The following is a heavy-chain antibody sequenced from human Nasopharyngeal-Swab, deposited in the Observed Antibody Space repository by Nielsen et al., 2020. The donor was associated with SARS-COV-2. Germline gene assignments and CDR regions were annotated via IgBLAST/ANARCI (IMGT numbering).Heavy chain of an antibody. D-gene: IGHD1/OR15-1a*01. Sequence: PGKGLDWIGNIYYTGSTYYNPSLKSRVTISVDTAKKQFSLKLSSVTAADTAVYYCARALTGTSDFDPWGQGTLVTVSS. CDR3: ARALTGTSDFDP. V-gene: IGHV4-59*13. CDR2: IYYTGST. J-gene: IGHJ5*02.